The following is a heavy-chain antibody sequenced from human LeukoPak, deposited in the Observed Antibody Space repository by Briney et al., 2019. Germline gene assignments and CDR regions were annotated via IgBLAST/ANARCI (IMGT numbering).Heavy chain of an antibody. J-gene: IGHJ6*03. CDR2: MYYSLST. Sequence: SETLSLTCTVSGGSISSYYWNWIRQPPGKGLEWIGYMYYSLSTSYNPSLKSRVTISVDTSKNQFSLKLSSVTAADTAVYYCASGVHYYYMDVWGKGTTVTVSS. CDR1: GGSISSYY. CDR3: ASGVHYYYMDV. D-gene: IGHD1-1*01. V-gene: IGHV4-59*01.